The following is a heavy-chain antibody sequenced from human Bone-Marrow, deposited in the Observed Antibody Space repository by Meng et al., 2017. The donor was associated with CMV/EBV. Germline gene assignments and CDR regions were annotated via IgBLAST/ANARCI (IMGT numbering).Heavy chain of an antibody. CDR3: AKGSAASRPYYFDY. J-gene: IGHJ4*02. Sequence: GSGFTFRNYAMSWVRQAPGKGLEWVSAITDSGGDTYHADSVKGRFTISRDNSKNTLSLQMNSLRVEDTAVYYCAKGSAASRPYYFDYWGQGTLVTVSS. CDR1: GFTFRNYA. D-gene: IGHD2-15*01. V-gene: IGHV3-23*01. CDR2: ITDSGGDT.